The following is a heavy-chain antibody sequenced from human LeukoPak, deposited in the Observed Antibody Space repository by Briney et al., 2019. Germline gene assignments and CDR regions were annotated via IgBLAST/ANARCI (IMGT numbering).Heavy chain of an antibody. CDR3: ARVQTYYDILTGYYRRYYFDY. J-gene: IGHJ4*02. D-gene: IGHD3-9*01. V-gene: IGHV1-18*01. Sequence: ASVKVSCKASGYTFTSFGISWVRQAPGQGLERMGWISAYNGNTNYAQKLQGRVTMTTDTSTSTAYMELRSLRSDDTAVYYCARVQTYYDILTGYYRRYYFDYWGQGTLVTVSS. CDR1: GYTFTSFG. CDR2: ISAYNGNT.